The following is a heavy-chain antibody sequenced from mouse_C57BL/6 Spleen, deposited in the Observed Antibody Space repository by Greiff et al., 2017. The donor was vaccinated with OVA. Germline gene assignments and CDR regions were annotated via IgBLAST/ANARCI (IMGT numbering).Heavy chain of an antibody. CDR3: AREYGNYAMDY. CDR2: IHPNSGST. J-gene: IGHJ4*01. Sequence: VQLQQSGAELVKPGASVKLSCKASGYTFTSYWMHWVKQRPGQGLEWIGMIHPNSGSTNYNEKFKSKATLTVDKSSSTAYMQLSSLTSEDSAVYYCAREYGNYAMDYWGQGTSVTVSS. D-gene: IGHD2-10*02. CDR1: GYTFTSYW. V-gene: IGHV1-64*01.